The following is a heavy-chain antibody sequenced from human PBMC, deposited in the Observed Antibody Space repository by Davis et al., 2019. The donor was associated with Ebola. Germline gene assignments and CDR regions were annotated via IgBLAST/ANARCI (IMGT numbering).Heavy chain of an antibody. CDR3: AREGDIFGEFDP. D-gene: IGHD3-9*01. CDR1: GASISNYQ. V-gene: IGHV4-59*01. CDR2: VHNIGSS. Sequence: GSLRLSCTVSGASISNYQWSWIRQPPGQGLEWIGYVHNIGSSNFNPSLRSRATISVDTSKNQLSLELSSVTAADTAVYYCAREGDIFGEFDPWGQGTLVTVSS. J-gene: IGHJ5*02.